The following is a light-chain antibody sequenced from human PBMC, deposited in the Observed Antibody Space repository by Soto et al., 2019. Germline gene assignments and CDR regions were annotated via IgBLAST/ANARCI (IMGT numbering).Light chain of an antibody. V-gene: IGLV2-23*01. CDR1: SSDVGSYNC. J-gene: IGLJ1*01. CDR2: EGS. Sequence: QSVLTQPASVSGSPGQSITISCTGTSSDVGSYNCVSWYQQHPGKAPKVMIYEGSKRPSGVSNRFSGSKSGNTASLTISGLQAEDEADYYCCSYAGSSTWVFGTGTKVTVL. CDR3: CSYAGSSTWV.